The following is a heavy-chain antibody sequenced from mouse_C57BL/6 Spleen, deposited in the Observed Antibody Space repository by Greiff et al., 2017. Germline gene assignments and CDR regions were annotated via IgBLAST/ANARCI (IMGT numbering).Heavy chain of an antibody. J-gene: IGHJ4*01. V-gene: IGHV1-15*01. D-gene: IGHD3-2*02. CDR2: IDPETGGT. Sequence: QVQLQQSGAELVRPGASVTPSCKASGYTFTDYEMHWVKQTPVHGLEWIGAIDPETGGTAYNQKFKGKAILTADKSSSTAYMELRSLTSEDSAVYYCTDSSGYPHYAMDYWGQGTSVTVSS. CDR3: TDSSGYPHYAMDY. CDR1: GYTFTDYE.